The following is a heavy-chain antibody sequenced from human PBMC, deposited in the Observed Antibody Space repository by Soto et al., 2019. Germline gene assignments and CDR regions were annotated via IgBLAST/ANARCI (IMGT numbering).Heavy chain of an antibody. D-gene: IGHD6-6*01. V-gene: IGHV3-23*01. CDR1: GFTFGSYA. J-gene: IGHJ4*02. CDR2: SSGSDDST. Sequence: PGRPLRLSSGASGFTFGSYAMSWVRQAPGKGLEWVSVSSGSDDSTYYADAVKGRFTISRDNSKNTLYLQMNRLRAEYTAVYYCAKRSSSATSDYCGQGTLVTVSS. CDR3: AKRSSSATSDY.